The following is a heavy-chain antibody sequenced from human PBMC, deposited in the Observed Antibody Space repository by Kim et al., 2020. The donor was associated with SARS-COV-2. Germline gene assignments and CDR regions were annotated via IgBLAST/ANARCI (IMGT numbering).Heavy chain of an antibody. CDR1: GYTFTSYG. Sequence: ASVKVSCKASGYTFTSYGISWVRQAPGQGREWMGWLSAYNGNTNYAQKLQGRVTMTTDTSTSTAYMELRSLRSDDTAVYYCAREVVVAGPNYYYYGMDVWGQGTTVTVSS. CDR2: LSAYNGNT. CDR3: AREVVVAGPNYYYYGMDV. D-gene: IGHD2-15*01. V-gene: IGHV1-18*01. J-gene: IGHJ6*02.